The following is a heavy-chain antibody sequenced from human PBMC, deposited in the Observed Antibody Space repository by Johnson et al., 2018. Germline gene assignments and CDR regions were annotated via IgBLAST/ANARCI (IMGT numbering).Heavy chain of an antibody. CDR2: ISYDGSNK. D-gene: IGHD2-15*01. V-gene: IGHV3-30*18. CDR1: GFSFSSYG. Sequence: QVQLVQSGGGVVQPGRSLRLSCAASGFSFSSYGMYWVRQAPGKGLEWVAVISYDGSNKYYADSVKGRFTISRDNSKNTLYLQMNSLRAEDTAVYYWANNGRYCSGGSCYYYFYLYGMDVWGQGTTVTVSS. J-gene: IGHJ6*02. CDR3: ANNGRYCSGGSCYYYFYLYGMDV.